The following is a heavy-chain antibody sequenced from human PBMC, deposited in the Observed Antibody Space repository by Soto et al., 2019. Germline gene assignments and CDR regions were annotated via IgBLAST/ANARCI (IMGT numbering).Heavy chain of an antibody. J-gene: IGHJ5*02. Sequence: GGSLRLSCAASGFTFSSYAMSWVRQAPGKGLEWVSAISGSGGSTYYADSVKGRFTISRDNSKNTLYLQMNSLRAEDTAVYYCAKDRSMIVVDPLNWFDPWGQGTLVTVT. CDR1: GFTFSSYA. CDR2: ISGSGGST. D-gene: IGHD3-22*01. CDR3: AKDRSMIVVDPLNWFDP. V-gene: IGHV3-23*01.